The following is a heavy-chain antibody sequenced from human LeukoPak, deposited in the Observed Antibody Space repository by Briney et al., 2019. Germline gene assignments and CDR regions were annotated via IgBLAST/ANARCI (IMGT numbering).Heavy chain of an antibody. Sequence: SETLSLTCTVSGGSISSGGYYWSWIRQHPGKGLEWIGYIYYSGSTYYNPSLKSRVTISVDTSKNQFSLKLSSVTAADTAVYYCARGTGIAATTYNNWFDPWGQGTLVTVSS. CDR2: IYYSGST. CDR3: ARGTGIAATTYNNWFDP. J-gene: IGHJ5*02. CDR1: GGSISSGGYY. D-gene: IGHD6-13*01. V-gene: IGHV4-31*03.